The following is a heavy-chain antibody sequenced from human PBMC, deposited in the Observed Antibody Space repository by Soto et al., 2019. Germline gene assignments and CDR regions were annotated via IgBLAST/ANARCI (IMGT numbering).Heavy chain of an antibody. CDR1: GYTFTIDV. CDR3: AMGASGYGSYYFDY. V-gene: IGHV1-18*01. J-gene: IGHJ4*02. Sequence: ALLKGSCKASGYTFTIDVVSWGSNAHGQGLEWMGWISAYNGNTNYAQKLQGRVTMTTDTSTSTAYMELRSLRSDDTAVYYCAMGASGYGSYYFDYWGQGTLVTVSS. D-gene: IGHD5-12*01. CDR2: ISAYNGNT.